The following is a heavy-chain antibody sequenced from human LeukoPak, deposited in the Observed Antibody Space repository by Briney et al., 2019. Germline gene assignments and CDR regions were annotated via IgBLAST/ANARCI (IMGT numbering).Heavy chain of an antibody. CDR3: ARALRWLGELHSGPLSYFDY. CDR1: GGSFSGYY. CDR2: IYYSGST. V-gene: IGHV4-59*01. Sequence: SETLSLTCAVYGGSFSGYYWSWIRQPPGKGLEWIGYIYYSGSTNYNPSLKSRVTISVDASKNQFSLKLSSVTAADTAVYYCARALRWLGELHSGPLSYFDYWGQGTLVTVSS. J-gene: IGHJ4*02. D-gene: IGHD4-23*01.